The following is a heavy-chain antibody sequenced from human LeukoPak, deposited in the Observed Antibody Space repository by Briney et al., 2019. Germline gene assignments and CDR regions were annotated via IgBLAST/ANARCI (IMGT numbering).Heavy chain of an antibody. Sequence: KPWETLSLTCGVYGGSFSGYYWSWIRQPPGKGLEWIGEINHSGGTNYNPSLKSRVTISVDTSKNQFSLKLSSVTAADTAVYYCASAMIGVPDDAFDIWGQGTMVTVSS. D-gene: IGHD3-22*01. V-gene: IGHV4-34*01. CDR2: INHSGGT. CDR3: ASAMIGVPDDAFDI. J-gene: IGHJ3*02. CDR1: GGSFSGYY.